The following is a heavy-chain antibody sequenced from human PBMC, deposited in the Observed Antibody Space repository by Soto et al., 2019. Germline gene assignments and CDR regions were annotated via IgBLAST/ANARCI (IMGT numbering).Heavy chain of an antibody. J-gene: IGHJ4*02. CDR1: GYTFTGYY. Sequence: ASVKVSCKASGYTFTGYYMHWVRQAPGQGLEWMGWINPNSGGTNYAQKFQGRVTMTRDTSISTAYMELSRLRSDDTAVYYCVRDLRNGKYQLLGLGYWGQGTLVTVSS. D-gene: IGHD2-2*01. CDR2: INPNSGGT. CDR3: VRDLRNGKYQLLGLGY. V-gene: IGHV1-2*02.